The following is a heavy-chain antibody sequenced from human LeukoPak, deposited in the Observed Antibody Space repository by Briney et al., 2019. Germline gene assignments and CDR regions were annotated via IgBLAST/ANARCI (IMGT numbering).Heavy chain of an antibody. CDR2: INWNGGDP. D-gene: IGHD3-9*01. V-gene: IGHV3-20*01. CDR3: ARPGTRYFDWLPDY. Sequence: GGSLRLSCAVSGFTFGDYGMSWVRQAPGKGLEWVSGINWNGGDPDYAASVKGRFTISRDNARNSLYLQMNSLRAEDTALYHCARPGTRYFDWLPDYWGQGTLVTVSS. CDR1: GFTFGDYG. J-gene: IGHJ4*02.